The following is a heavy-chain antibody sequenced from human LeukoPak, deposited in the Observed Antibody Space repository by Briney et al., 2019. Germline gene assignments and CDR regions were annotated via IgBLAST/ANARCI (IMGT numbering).Heavy chain of an antibody. CDR2: IYYSGTT. D-gene: IGHD3-3*01. V-gene: IGHV4-39*07. CDR1: GDSITSNSY. J-gene: IGHJ5*02. CDR3: AREELYYDFWSGYGNWFDP. Sequence: SETLSLTCTVSGDSITSNSYWGWIRQPPGKGLEWIGIIYYSGTTHFHPSLKSRVTMSVDTSKNQFSLKLNSVTAADTAVYYCAREELYYDFWSGYGNWFDPWGQGTLVTVSS.